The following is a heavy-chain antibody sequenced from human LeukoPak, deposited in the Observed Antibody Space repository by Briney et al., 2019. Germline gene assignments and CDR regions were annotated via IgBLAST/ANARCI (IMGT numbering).Heavy chain of an antibody. Sequence: SETLSLTCTVSGGYISSGGYYWSWIRQHPGKGLEWIGYIYYSGSTYYNPSLKSRVTISVDTSKNQFSLKLSSVTAADTAVYYCARDSVVRGVSLDYWGQGTLVTVSS. D-gene: IGHD3-10*01. CDR2: IYYSGST. V-gene: IGHV4-31*03. CDR3: ARDSVVRGVSLDY. CDR1: GGYISSGGYY. J-gene: IGHJ4*02.